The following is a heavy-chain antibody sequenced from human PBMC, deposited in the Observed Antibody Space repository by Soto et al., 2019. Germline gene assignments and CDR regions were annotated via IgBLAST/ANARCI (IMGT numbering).Heavy chain of an antibody. Sequence: SETLSLTCTVPGDSISSHYWSWIRQPPGKGLEWIGHIYHSGGTRYNPSLRSRVTISVDTSKNQFSLKLRSVTAADTAVYYCAKNVAVAGFCLDPWGQGILVTVSS. CDR3: AKNVAVAGFCLDP. J-gene: IGHJ5*02. CDR1: GDSISSHY. D-gene: IGHD6-19*01. CDR2: IYHSGGT. V-gene: IGHV4-59*11.